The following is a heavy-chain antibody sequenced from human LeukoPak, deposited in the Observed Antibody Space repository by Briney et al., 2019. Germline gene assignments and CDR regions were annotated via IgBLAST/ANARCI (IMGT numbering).Heavy chain of an antibody. D-gene: IGHD3-16*02. Sequence: SQTLSLTCTVSGGSISSGAYYWSWIRQHPGKGLEWIGYIYYSGSTYYNPSLKSRVTISVDTSKNQFSLKLSSVTAADTAVYYCAIPGRLLRLGELSFDYWGQGTLVTVSS. CDR3: AIPGRLLRLGELSFDY. CDR1: GGSISSGAYY. CDR2: IYYSGST. J-gene: IGHJ4*02. V-gene: IGHV4-31*03.